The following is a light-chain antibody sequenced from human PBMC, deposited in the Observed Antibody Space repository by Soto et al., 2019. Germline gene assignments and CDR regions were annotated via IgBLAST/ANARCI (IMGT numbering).Light chain of an antibody. CDR1: QSISSW. CDR2: KAS. V-gene: IGKV1-5*03. Sequence: DIERSQPRSTLSSSLGDGVTITFRASQSISSWLAWYQHKPGKAPKLLIYKASSLESGDPSRFSGSGSGTEFTLTISSLQPDDFATYYCQQYNSYWTFGRGTKVDIK. CDR3: QQYNSYWT. J-gene: IGKJ1*01.